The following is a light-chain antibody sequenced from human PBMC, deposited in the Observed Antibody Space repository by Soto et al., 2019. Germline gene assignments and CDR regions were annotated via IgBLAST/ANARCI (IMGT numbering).Light chain of an antibody. CDR1: QSVSSN. J-gene: IGKJ1*01. Sequence: EIVMTQSPATLSVSPGERATLSCRASQSVSSNLAWYQQKPGQAPRLLIYGASPRATGIPARFSGSGSGTEFTLTIHSLQSEDFAVYYCQQYNDWPLMFGQGTKVEIK. V-gene: IGKV3-15*01. CDR3: QQYNDWPLM. CDR2: GAS.